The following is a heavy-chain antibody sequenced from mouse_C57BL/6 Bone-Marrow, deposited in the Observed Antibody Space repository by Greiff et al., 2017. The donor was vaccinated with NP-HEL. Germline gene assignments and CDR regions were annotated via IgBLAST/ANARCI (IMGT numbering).Heavy chain of an antibody. CDR2: INPSNGGT. Sequence: QLQQPGTELVKPGTSVKLSCKSSGYTFTSYWMHWVKQRPGQGLEWIGNINPSNGGTNYNEKFKSKATLTVDKSSSTAYMQLSSLTSDDSAVYYCAREGRWLRRGYWYFDLWDTGTTVTVSS. J-gene: IGHJ1*03. CDR1: GYTFTSYW. V-gene: IGHV1-53*01. D-gene: IGHD2-2*01. CDR3: AREGRWLRRGYWYFDL.